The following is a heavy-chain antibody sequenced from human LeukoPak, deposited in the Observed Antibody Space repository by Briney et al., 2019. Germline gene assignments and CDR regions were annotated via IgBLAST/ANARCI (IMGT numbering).Heavy chain of an antibody. D-gene: IGHD6-13*01. Sequence: SETLSLTCAVYGGSFSGYYWSWIRQPPGKGLEWIGEINHSGSTNYNPSLKSRVTISVDTSKNQFSLKLSSVTAADTAVYYCARLTAAAFILRRSFDYWGQGTLVTVSS. CDR2: INHSGST. V-gene: IGHV4-34*01. J-gene: IGHJ4*02. CDR1: GGSFSGYY. CDR3: ARLTAAAFILRRSFDY.